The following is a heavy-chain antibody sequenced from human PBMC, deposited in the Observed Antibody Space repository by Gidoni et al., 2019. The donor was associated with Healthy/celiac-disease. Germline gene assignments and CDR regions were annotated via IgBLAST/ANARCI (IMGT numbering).Heavy chain of an antibody. CDR3: ARALGVATVTPPYYGMDV. Sequence: EVQLVESGGGLIQPGGSLRLSCAASGFTVSSNYMSWVRQAPGKGLEWVSCIDSGGSTYYADSVKGRFTISRDNSKNTLYLQMNSLRAEDTAVYYCARALGVATVTPPYYGMDVWGQGTTVTVSS. D-gene: IGHD5-12*01. CDR2: IDSGGST. V-gene: IGHV3-53*01. CDR1: GFTVSSNY. J-gene: IGHJ6*02.